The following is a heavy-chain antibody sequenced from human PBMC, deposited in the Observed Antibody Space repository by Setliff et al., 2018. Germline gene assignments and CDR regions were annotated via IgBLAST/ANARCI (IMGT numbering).Heavy chain of an antibody. V-gene: IGHV4-31*03. CDR2: ICYSGTT. CDR1: GGSISSGGYY. J-gene: IGHJ6*03. D-gene: IGHD6-19*01. CDR3: VRTDYSDGRYSMDV. Sequence: SETLSLTCTVSGGSISSGGYYWTWIRQHPGKGLEWIGHICYSGTTYYNPSLKSRVSMSVDTSKNHFSLKLTSVTATDTAVYYCVRTDYSDGRYSMDVWGKGTTVTVS.